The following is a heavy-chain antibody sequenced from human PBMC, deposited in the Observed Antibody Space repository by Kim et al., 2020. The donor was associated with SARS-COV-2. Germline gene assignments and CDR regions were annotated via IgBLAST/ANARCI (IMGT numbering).Heavy chain of an antibody. D-gene: IGHD5-12*01. Sequence: SETLSLTCTVSGGSISSYYWSWIRQPPGKGLEWIGYIYYSGSTNYNPSLKSRVTISVDTSKNQFSLKLSSVTAADTAVYFCARLGLGYSDYGPFGVVIAIPFHVFDIWCQWTMVTVSS. CDR1: GGSISSYY. CDR3: ARLGLGYSDYGPFGVVIAIPFHVFDI. V-gene: IGHV4-59*08. J-gene: IGHJ3*02. CDR2: IYYSGST.